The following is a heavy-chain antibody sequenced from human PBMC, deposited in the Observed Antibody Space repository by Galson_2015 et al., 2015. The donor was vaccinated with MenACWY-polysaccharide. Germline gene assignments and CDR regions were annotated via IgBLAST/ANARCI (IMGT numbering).Heavy chain of an antibody. Sequence: CAISGDSVSSNSAAWNWIRQSPSRGLEWLGRTYYRSRWYNDYATSVKSRISIKADTPKNQFSLRLNSVTPEDTALYYCTRSIHISGWGGDFESWGQGTLVTVSS. CDR1: GDSVSSNSAA. V-gene: IGHV6-1*01. CDR2: TYYRSRWYN. D-gene: IGHD6-19*01. J-gene: IGHJ4*02. CDR3: TRSIHISGWGGDFES.